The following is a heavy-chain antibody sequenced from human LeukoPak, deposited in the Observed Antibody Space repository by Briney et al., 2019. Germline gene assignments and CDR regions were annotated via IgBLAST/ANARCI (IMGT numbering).Heavy chain of an antibody. Sequence: SETLSLTCTVSGGSLSSGSSYWSWIRQPAGKGLEWIGRIYASGSTNYNPSLKSRVTISEDTSKNQFSLMLSSVTAADTAVYYWASEKLWFGEAVWGQGTLVTVSS. V-gene: IGHV4-61*02. D-gene: IGHD3-10*01. J-gene: IGHJ4*02. CDR2: IYASGST. CDR1: GGSLSSGSSY. CDR3: ASEKLWFGEAV.